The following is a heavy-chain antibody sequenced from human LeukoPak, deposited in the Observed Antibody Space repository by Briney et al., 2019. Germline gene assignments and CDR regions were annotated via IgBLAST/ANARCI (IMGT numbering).Heavy chain of an antibody. J-gene: IGHJ4*02. CDR2: IYYSGST. V-gene: IGHV4-30-4*01. Sequence: SHTLSLTCTVSGGSISSGDYYWSWIRQPPGKGLEWIGYIYYSGSTYYNPSLKSRVTISVDTSKNQFSLKLSSVTAADTAVYYCARDQQLYYYDSSGLDYWGQGTLVTVSS. CDR3: ARDQQLYYYDSSGLDY. D-gene: IGHD3-22*01. CDR1: GGSISSGDYY.